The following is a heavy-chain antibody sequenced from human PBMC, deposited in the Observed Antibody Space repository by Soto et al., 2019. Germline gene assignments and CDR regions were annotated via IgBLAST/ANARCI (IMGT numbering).Heavy chain of an antibody. CDR2: IYYSAST. CDR3: ARHLPYCGGDCYSLDY. V-gene: IGHV4-59*08. D-gene: IGHD2-21*02. Sequence: EKLPLSCSVSAGLNRSYYWIWLRQLPGKGLEWIGYIYYSASTNYSPSLKSRVTISVDTSKNHFSLNLSSVTAADTAVYYCARHLPYCGGDCYSLDYWGQGTLVTVS. CDR1: AGLNRSYY. J-gene: IGHJ4*02.